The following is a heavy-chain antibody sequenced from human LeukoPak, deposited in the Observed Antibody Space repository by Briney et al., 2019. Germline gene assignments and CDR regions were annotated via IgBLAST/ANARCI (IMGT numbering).Heavy chain of an antibody. D-gene: IGHD2/OR15-2a*01. Sequence: GGSLRLSCAASGFTFNTYAMSWVRQAPGKGLDWVSTIGGSGDSTNYADSVKGRFTIPRDNSKNMLYLQTHSLRVEDTAVYYCAKGKGTSSSSIDWWGQGTLVTVSS. CDR3: AKGKGTSSSSIDW. CDR1: GFTFNTYA. V-gene: IGHV3-23*01. CDR2: IGGSGDST. J-gene: IGHJ4*02.